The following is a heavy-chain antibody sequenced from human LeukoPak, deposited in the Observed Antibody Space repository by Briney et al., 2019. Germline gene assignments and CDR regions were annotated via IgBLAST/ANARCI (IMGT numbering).Heavy chain of an antibody. D-gene: IGHD3-3*01. V-gene: IGHV3-23*01. CDR3: ANRLFGFFSSYDY. CDR2: IKSMINGGTT. Sequence: GGSLRLSCEASGFTFSSDGMSWGRQAPGKGPEWVARIKSMINGGTTPYAASVEGRLAITRDDSQKTLHLQMNNTLSEDTAGDYCANRLFGFFSSYDYWGEGALVTVSS. J-gene: IGHJ4*02. CDR1: GFTFSSDG.